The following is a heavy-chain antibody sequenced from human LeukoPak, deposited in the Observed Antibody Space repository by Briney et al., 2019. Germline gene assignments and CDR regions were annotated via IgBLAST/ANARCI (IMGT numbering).Heavy chain of an antibody. CDR1: GFTFTNAW. CDR3: TTDPYYDYVWGSYRYTGYDY. J-gene: IGHJ4*02. CDR2: IKTKTDGGTT. Sequence: PGGSLRLSCAASGFTFTNAWMSWVRQAPGKWLEWVGRIKTKTDGGTTDYAAPVKGRFTISRDDSKNTLYLQMNSLKTEDTAVYYCTTDPYYDYVWGSYRYTGYDYWGQGTLVTVSS. D-gene: IGHD3-16*02. V-gene: IGHV3-15*01.